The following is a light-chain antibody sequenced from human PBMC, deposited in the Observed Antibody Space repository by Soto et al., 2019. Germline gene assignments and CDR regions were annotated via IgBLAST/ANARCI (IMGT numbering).Light chain of an antibody. J-gene: IGKJ1*01. V-gene: IGKV3-20*01. CDR3: QQYGRSPWT. CDR2: GAS. Sequence: DIVLTQSPGTLSLSPGERATLSCRASQSVSSSYLAWYQQKPGQAPGLLIYGASSRATGIPDRFSGSGSGTDFTLTISRLEPEDFAVYYFQQYGRSPWTFGQGTKVEI. CDR1: QSVSSSY.